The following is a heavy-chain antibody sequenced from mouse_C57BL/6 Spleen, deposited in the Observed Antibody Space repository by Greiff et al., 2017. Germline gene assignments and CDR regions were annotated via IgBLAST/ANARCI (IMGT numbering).Heavy chain of an antibody. V-gene: IGHV1-39*01. CDR2: INPNYGTT. CDR3: ARRGDGSSYDSAMDY. CDR1: GYSFTDYN. Sequence: EVQLVESGPELVKPGASVKISCKASGYSFTDYNMNWVKQSNGKSLEWIGVINPNYGTTSYNQKFKGKATLTVDQSSSTAYMQLNSLTSEDSAVYYCARRGDGSSYDSAMDYWGQGTSVTVSS. J-gene: IGHJ4*01. D-gene: IGHD1-1*01.